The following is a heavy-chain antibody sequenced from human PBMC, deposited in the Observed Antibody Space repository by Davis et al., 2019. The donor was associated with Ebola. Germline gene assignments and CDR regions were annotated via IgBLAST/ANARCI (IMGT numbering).Heavy chain of an antibody. CDR1: GFTFSSYW. V-gene: IGHV3-21*01. CDR3: ARDRGYGSYNWFDP. CDR2: ISISSSYI. Sequence: GESLKISCAASGFTFSSYWMNWVRQAPGKGLEWVSSISISSSYIYYADSVKGRFTISRDNAKNSLYLQMNSLRAEDTAVYYCARDRGYGSYNWFDPWGQGTLVTVSS. J-gene: IGHJ5*02. D-gene: IGHD1-26*01.